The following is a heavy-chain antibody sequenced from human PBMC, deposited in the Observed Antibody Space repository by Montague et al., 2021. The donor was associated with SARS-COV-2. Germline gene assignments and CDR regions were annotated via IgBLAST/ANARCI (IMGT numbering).Heavy chain of an antibody. Sequence: SLRLSCAASGFSFSAYPVHWVRQAPGKGLESVAVLSFAGRYQYYADSVKSRFTISRDNSRNTLFLQMNDLRPEDTAVYYCARTQWADILTGSGALQWRGQGTLVTVSS. V-gene: IGHV3-30*01. CDR3: ARTQWADILTGSGALQW. D-gene: IGHD3-9*01. J-gene: IGHJ4*02. CDR1: GFSFSAYP. CDR2: LSFAGRYQ.